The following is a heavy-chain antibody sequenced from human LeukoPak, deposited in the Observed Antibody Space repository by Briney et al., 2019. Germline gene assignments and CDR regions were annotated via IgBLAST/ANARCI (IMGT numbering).Heavy chain of an antibody. CDR1: GFTFSSYW. Sequence: PGGSLRLSCAASGFTFSSYWMHWVRQAPGKGLVWVSRINSDGSSTSYADSVKGRFTISRDNSKNTLYLQMNSLRAEDTAVYYCARAVREYGMDVWGQGTTVTVSS. V-gene: IGHV3-74*01. CDR2: INSDGSST. J-gene: IGHJ6*02. CDR3: ARAVREYGMDV.